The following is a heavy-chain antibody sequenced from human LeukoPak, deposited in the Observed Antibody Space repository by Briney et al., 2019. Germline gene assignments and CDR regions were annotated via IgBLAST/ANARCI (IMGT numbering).Heavy chain of an antibody. Sequence: GESPKISCKGSGYSFTTYWIGWVRQMPGKGLEWMGIIYPGDSDTRYSPSFQGQVAISADKSISTAYLQWSSLKASDTAMYYCARRLRTTSTIDYWGQGTLVTVSS. J-gene: IGHJ4*02. V-gene: IGHV5-51*01. D-gene: IGHD1-1*01. CDR3: ARRLRTTSTIDY. CDR1: GYSFTTYW. CDR2: IYPGDSDT.